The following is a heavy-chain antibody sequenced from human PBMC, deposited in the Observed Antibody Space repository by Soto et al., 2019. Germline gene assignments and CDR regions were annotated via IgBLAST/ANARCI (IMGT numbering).Heavy chain of an antibody. CDR1: GFTFTNSA. V-gene: IGHV1-58*01. CDR2: IVVGSGNT. Sequence: QMQLVQSGPEVKKPGTSVKVSCKASGFTFTNSAVQWVRQVRGQRLEWIGWIVVGSGNTNYAQKFQERVTITRDMSTSTAYMELSSLRSEDTAVYYCAAKYYDFWSGYYALHEHDYWGQGTLVTVSS. D-gene: IGHD3-3*01. J-gene: IGHJ4*02. CDR3: AAKYYDFWSGYYALHEHDY.